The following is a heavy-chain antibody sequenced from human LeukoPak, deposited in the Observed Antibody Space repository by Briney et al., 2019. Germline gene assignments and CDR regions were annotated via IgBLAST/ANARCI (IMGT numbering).Heavy chain of an antibody. CDR2: IKGDGSEK. J-gene: IGHJ4*02. CDR3: ARVGSVDTAMVVDY. V-gene: IGHV3-7*01. D-gene: IGHD5-18*01. CDR1: GFTFGDYA. Sequence: GGSLRLSCTASGFTFGDYAMSWVRQAPGKGLEWVANIKGDGSEKDSLDSVKGRFTISRDNAKNSLYLQMNSLRAEDTAVYYCARVGSVDTAMVVDYWGQGTLVTVSS.